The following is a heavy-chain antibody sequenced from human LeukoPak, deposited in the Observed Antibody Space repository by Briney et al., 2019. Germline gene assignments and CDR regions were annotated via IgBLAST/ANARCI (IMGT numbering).Heavy chain of an antibody. CDR1: GFTFSRYG. V-gene: IGHV3-33*01. J-gene: IGHJ4*02. D-gene: IGHD3-9*01. Sequence: GGSLRLSCAASGFTFSRYGTHWVRQAPGKGLEWVAVIWYDGSNKYYADSVKGRFTISRGNPKNMLYLQMNSLSAEDTAVYYCVRAYDILTGPEYWGQGTLVTVSS. CDR3: VRAYDILTGPEY. CDR2: IWYDGSNK.